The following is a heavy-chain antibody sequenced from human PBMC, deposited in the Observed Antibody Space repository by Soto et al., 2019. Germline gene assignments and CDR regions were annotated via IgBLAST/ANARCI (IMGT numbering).Heavy chain of an antibody. Sequence: PGGSLRLSCSASGFTFSNYDMVWVRQAPGKGLEYISDITSHSNITYYADSVKGRFTISRDNAKNSLYLQMNSLRDEDTAVYYSARGADCDSCVVRLNWFDPWGQGTLVTVSS. D-gene: IGHD3-22*01. CDR3: ARGADCDSCVVRLNWFDP. CDR1: GFTFSNYD. J-gene: IGHJ5*02. V-gene: IGHV3-48*02. CDR2: ITSHSNIT.